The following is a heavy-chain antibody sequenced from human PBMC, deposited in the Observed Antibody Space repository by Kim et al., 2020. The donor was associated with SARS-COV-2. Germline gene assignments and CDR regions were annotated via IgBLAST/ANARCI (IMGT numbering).Heavy chain of an antibody. J-gene: IGHJ4*02. CDR2: ISSSSSYI. Sequence: GGSLRLSCAASGFTFSSYSMNWVRQAPGKGLEWVSSISSSSSYIYYADSVKGRFTISRDNAKNSLYLQMNSLRAEDTAVYYCARVNYGDYEHPSGYWGQGTLVTVSS. CDR3: ARVNYGDYEHPSGY. CDR1: GFTFSSYS. D-gene: IGHD4-17*01. V-gene: IGHV3-21*01.